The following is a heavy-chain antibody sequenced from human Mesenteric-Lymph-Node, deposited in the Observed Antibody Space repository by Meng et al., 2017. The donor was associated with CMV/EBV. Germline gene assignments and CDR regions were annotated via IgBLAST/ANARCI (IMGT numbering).Heavy chain of an antibody. D-gene: IGHD3-3*01. CDR3: AREAQYNDFWSGYLYSFDY. CDR1: GFTFSSYW. Sequence: GESLKISCAASGFTFSSYWMTWVRQALGKGLEWVANIKYDGSENHYVDSVKGRFTISRDNAENSVYLQMNSLRAEDTAVYYCAREAQYNDFWSGYLYSFDYWGQGTLVTVSS. CDR2: IKYDGSEN. V-gene: IGHV3-7*01. J-gene: IGHJ4*02.